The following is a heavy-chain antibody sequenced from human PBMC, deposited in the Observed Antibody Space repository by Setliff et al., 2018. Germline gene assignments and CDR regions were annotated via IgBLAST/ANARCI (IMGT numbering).Heavy chain of an antibody. J-gene: IGHJ4*02. D-gene: IGHD3-22*01. V-gene: IGHV1-69*06. CDR1: GGTLSGYA. CDR3: ARDTRDRYDRSGHYLSLDY. CDR2: ITPIFETA. Sequence: GASVKVSCKASGGTLSGYAFSWVRQAPGQGLEWVGGITPIFETAHYAQKFQDRVTITADKSTSTVYMELNSLISEDTAVYLCARDTRDRYDRSGHYLSLDYWGQGTLVTVSS.